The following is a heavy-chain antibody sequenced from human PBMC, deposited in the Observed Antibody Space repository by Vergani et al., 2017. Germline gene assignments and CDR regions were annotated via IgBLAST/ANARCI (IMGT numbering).Heavy chain of an antibody. Sequence: EVQLVESGGGLVQPGRSLRLSCAASGFTFDDYAMHWVRQAPGKGLEWVSGISWNSGSIGYADSVKGRFTISRDNAKNSLYLQMNSLRAEDTAVYYCAKDMMIAATHYYYYYMDVWGKGTTVTVSS. J-gene: IGHJ6*03. D-gene: IGHD2-15*01. CDR2: ISWNSGSI. CDR1: GFTFDDYA. V-gene: IGHV3-9*01. CDR3: AKDMMIAATHYYYYYMDV.